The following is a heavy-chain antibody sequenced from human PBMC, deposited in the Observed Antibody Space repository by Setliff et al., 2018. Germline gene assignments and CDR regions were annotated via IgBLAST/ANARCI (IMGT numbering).Heavy chain of an antibody. V-gene: IGHV4-39*07. D-gene: IGHD1-1*01. J-gene: IGHJ5*02. CDR1: GDSIRSSRYY. CDR3: ARTTGSTHNWLDP. Sequence: SETLSLTCTVSGDSIRSSRYYWGWIRQPPGKGLEWIGSIYSSGNTYYNPSLKRRVTISVDTTKNQFSLQLNSVTAADTAVYYCARTTGSTHNWLDPWGPGTLVTVSS. CDR2: IYSSGNT.